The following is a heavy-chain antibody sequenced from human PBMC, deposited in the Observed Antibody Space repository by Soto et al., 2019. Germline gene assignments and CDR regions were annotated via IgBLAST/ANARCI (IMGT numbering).Heavy chain of an antibody. V-gene: IGHV3-11*01. J-gene: IGHJ4*02. CDR3: ARDFGDIVATDWSYFDY. D-gene: IGHD5-12*01. Sequence: PGGSLRLSCAASGFTFSDYYMNWIRQAPGKGLEWVSYISSSGSTIYSADSVRGRFTISRDNAKNSLYLQMNSLRAEDTAVYYWARDFGDIVATDWSYFDYWGQGTLVTVSS. CDR1: GFTFSDYY. CDR2: ISSSGSTI.